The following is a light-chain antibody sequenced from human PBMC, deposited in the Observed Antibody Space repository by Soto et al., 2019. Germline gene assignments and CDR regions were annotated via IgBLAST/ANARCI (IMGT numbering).Light chain of an antibody. CDR1: QSISSW. CDR2: DAS. J-gene: IGKJ1*01. CDR3: QKYNSYSPT. Sequence: DIQMTHSPSTLSASVGYIVTITFRASQSISSWLAWYQQKPGKAPKLLIYDASSLESGVPSRLSGSGSGTEFTLTISSLQPDDFATYYCQKYNSYSPTFGQGTKVDIK. V-gene: IGKV1-5*01.